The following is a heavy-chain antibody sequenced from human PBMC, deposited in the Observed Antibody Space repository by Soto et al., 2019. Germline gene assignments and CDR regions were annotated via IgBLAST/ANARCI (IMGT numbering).Heavy chain of an antibody. Sequence: EVQLVEAGGGLVQPGGSLRLTCVASGFPFSIYSMNWVRQAPGKGLEWSSYITSDTNTRKYAVSVKGRFTISRDNAKNLRYLQTTGLRDEEAAVYFCARSVEGHFDYWGQGTVVTVSS. V-gene: IGHV3-48*02. CDR3: ARSVEGHFDY. CDR2: ITSDTNTR. CDR1: GFPFSIYS. J-gene: IGHJ4*02. D-gene: IGHD6-19*01.